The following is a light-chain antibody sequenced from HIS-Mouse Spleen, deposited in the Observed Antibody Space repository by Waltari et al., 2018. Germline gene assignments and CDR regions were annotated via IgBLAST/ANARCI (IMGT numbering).Light chain of an antibody. V-gene: IGLV3-10*01. J-gene: IGLJ2*01. CDR1: ALPTKY. Sequence: SYELTQPPSVSVSPGQTARITCSGDALPTKYAYWYQQKSGQAHVLVIYEDSKRPSGIPERFSGSSSGTMATLTISGAQVEDEADYYYYSTDSSGNHRVFGGGTKLTVL. CDR3: YSTDSSGNHRV. CDR2: EDS.